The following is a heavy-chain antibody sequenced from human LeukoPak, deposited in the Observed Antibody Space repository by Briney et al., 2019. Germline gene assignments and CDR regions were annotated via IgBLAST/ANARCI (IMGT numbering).Heavy chain of an antibody. V-gene: IGHV4-39*01. CDR1: GGSISSSSYY. CDR3: ARGDVLRFLKWLSPFDY. CDR2: IYYSGST. D-gene: IGHD3-3*01. J-gene: IGHJ4*02. Sequence: SETLSLTCTVSGGSISSSSYYWGWIRQPPGKGLEWIGSIYYSGSTYYNPSLKSRVTISVDTSKNQFSLKLSSVTAADTAVYYCARGDVLRFLKWLSPFDYWGQGTLVTVSS.